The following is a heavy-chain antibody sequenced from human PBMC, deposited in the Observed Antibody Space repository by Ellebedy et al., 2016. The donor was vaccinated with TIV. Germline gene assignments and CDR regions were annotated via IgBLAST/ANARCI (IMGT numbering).Heavy chain of an antibody. Sequence: SETLSLTXTVSGGSISSSSYYWGWIRQPPGKGLEWIGSIYYSGSTYYNPSLKSRVTISVDTSKNQFSLKLSSVTAADTAVYYCARPHGEYCSSTSCRNNWFNPWGQGTLVTVSS. CDR1: GGSISSSSYY. D-gene: IGHD2-2*01. V-gene: IGHV4-39*01. CDR3: ARPHGEYCSSTSCRNNWFNP. CDR2: IYYSGST. J-gene: IGHJ5*02.